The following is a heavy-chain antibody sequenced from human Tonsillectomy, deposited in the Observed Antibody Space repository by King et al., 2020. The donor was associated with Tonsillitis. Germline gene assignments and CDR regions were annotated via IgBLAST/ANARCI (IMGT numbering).Heavy chain of an antibody. D-gene: IGHD3-10*01. Sequence: VQLVESGGGLVQPGGSLRLSCAASGFTFSSYAMSWVRQAPGKGLEWVSAISGSGSSTYYADSVKGRFTISRDNSKNTLYLQMNSLRAEDTAVYYCAKGPYYYGSGSYLPDYWGQGTLVTVSS. CDR1: GFTFSSYA. CDR3: AKGPYYYGSGSYLPDY. V-gene: IGHV3-23*04. J-gene: IGHJ4*02. CDR2: ISGSGSST.